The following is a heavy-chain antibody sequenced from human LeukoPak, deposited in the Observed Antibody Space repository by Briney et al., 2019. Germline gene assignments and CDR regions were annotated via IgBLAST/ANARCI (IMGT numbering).Heavy chain of an antibody. D-gene: IGHD3-10*01. CDR2: IDARSGIT. J-gene: IGHJ1*01. Sequence: GGSLRLSCAASGFTFTIFGLNWVRQAPGKGPEWVSYIDARSGITYYADSVQGRFTISRDDAKESVFLQMNSLRAEDTAAYYCAREATMAQKYFQHWGQGTLVTVSS. V-gene: IGHV3-48*01. CDR3: AREATMAQKYFQH. CDR1: GFTFTIFG.